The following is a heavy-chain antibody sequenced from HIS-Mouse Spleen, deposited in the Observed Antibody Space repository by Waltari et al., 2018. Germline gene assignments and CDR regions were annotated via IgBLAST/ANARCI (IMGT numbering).Heavy chain of an antibody. D-gene: IGHD7-27*01. CDR2: INHSGST. CDR1: GGSFSGYY. Sequence: QVQLQQWGAGLLKPSETLSLTCAVYGGSFSGYYWSWFRRPPGKGLEWIGEINHSGSTNYNPSLKSRVTISVDTSKNQFSLKLSSVTAADTAVYYCARQPVTGELKDVAFDIWGQGTMVTVSS. V-gene: IGHV4-34*01. J-gene: IGHJ3*02. CDR3: ARQPVTGELKDVAFDI.